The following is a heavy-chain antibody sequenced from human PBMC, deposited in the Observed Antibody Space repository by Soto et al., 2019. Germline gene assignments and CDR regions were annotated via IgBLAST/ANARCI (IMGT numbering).Heavy chain of an antibody. V-gene: IGHV1-18*01. CDR1: GYTFTSYA. CDR2: ISAYNGNT. CDR3: ARGGVISENWFDP. J-gene: IGHJ5*02. Sequence: GASVKVSCKASGYTFTSYAMHWVRQAPGQRLEWMGWISAYNGNTNYAQKFQGRVTMTTDTSTSTAYMELRSLRSDDTAVYYCARGGVISENWFDPWGQGTLVTVSS. D-gene: IGHD3-10*01.